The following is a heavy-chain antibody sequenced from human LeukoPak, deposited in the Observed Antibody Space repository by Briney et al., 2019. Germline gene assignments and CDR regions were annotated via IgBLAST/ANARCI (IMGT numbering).Heavy chain of an antibody. CDR2: INPSGGST. J-gene: IGHJ4*02. CDR1: GYTFTSYY. D-gene: IGHD2-21*02. V-gene: IGHV1-46*01. CDR3: ARGIVVVTAPLYYFDY. Sequence: ASVKVSCKASGYTFTSYYMHWVRQAPGQGLEWMGIINPSGGSTSYAQKFQGRVTMTRDMSTSTVYMELSSLRSEDTAVYYCARGIVVVTAPLYYFDYWGQGTLVTVSS.